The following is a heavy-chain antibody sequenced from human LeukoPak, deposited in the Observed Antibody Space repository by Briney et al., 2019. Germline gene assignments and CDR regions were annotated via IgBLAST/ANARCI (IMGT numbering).Heavy chain of an antibody. V-gene: IGHV3-30*18. CDR3: AKEWLRLAVVDY. D-gene: IGHD5-12*01. CDR1: GFTFSSYD. CDR2: ISYDGSNT. J-gene: IGHJ4*02. Sequence: GGSLRLSCAASGFTFSSYDMHWVRQAPGKGLEWVAVISYDGSNTYYADSVKGRFTISRDNSKNTLYLQMNSLRAEDTAVYYCAKEWLRLAVVDYWGQGTLVTVSS.